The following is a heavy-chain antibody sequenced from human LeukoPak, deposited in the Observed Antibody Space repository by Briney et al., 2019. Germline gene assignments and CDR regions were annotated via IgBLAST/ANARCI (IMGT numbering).Heavy chain of an antibody. V-gene: IGHV3-21*01. CDR3: ARGSPLTGTTIWEEGFDP. CDR2: ISSSSGYI. Sequence: GGSLRLSCAASGFTFSSYSMNWVRQAPGKGLEWVSSISSSSGYIYYADSVKGRFTISRDNAKNSLYLQMNSLRAEDTAVYYCARGSPLTGTTIWEEGFDPWGQGTLVTVSP. J-gene: IGHJ5*02. D-gene: IGHD1-7*01. CDR1: GFTFSSYS.